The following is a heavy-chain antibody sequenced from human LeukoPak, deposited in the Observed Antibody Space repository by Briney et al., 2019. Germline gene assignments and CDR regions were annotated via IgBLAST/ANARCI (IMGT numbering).Heavy chain of an antibody. D-gene: IGHD3/OR15-3a*01. CDR3: ARDRDWYTFDS. Sequence: PGGSLRLSCAASGFTFSNYWMNWVRQAPGKGLEWVANIKQDGSEKYYVGSVKDRFTISRDNAKNSLYLQMNSLRAEDTALYYCARDRDWYTFDSWGQGTLVVVSS. J-gene: IGHJ4*02. CDR2: IKQDGSEK. V-gene: IGHV3-7*01. CDR1: GFTFSNYW.